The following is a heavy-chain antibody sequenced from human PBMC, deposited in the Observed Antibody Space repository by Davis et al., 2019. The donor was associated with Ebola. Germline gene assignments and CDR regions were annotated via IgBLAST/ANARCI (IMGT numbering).Heavy chain of an antibody. D-gene: IGHD5-12*01. CDR2: IKDNASVH. CDR3: ARGSRTIKLWLRRVYYYAMDV. CDR1: GFTFSDYW. J-gene: IGHJ6*02. V-gene: IGHV3-7*04. Sequence: GGSLRLSCAASGFTFSDYWMTWVRQAPGKGLEWVATIKDNASVHFYVDSVKGRFTISRDNAKSSVFLQMNSLRGDDTAVYYCARGSRTIKLWLRRVYYYAMDVWGQGTTVTVSS.